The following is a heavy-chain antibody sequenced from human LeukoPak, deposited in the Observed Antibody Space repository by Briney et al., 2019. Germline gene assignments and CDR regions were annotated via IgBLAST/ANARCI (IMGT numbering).Heavy chain of an antibody. CDR2: IYYSGST. CDR3: ARAGIVGPNNYYYYGMDV. D-gene: IGHD1-14*01. Sequence: SETLSLTCAVYGGSFSGYYWSWIRQPPGKGLEWIGYIYYSGSTNYNPSLKSRVTISVDTSKNQFSLKLSSVTAADTAVYYCARAGIVGPNNYYYYGMDVWGQGTTVTVSS. V-gene: IGHV4-59*08. J-gene: IGHJ6*02. CDR1: GGSFSGYY.